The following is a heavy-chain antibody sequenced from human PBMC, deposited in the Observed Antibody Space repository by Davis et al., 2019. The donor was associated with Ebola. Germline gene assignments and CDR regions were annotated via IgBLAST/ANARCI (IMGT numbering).Heavy chain of an antibody. CDR3: ARHVRGYSYGWYYMDV. D-gene: IGHD5-18*01. V-gene: IGHV5-51*01. Sequence: GESLKISCKGSGYSFTSYWIGWVRQMPGKGLEWMGIIYPGDSDTRYSPSFQGQVTISADKSISTAYLQWSSLKASDTAMYYCARHVRGYSYGWYYMDVWGKGTTVTVSS. J-gene: IGHJ6*03. CDR1: GYSFTSYW. CDR2: IYPGDSDT.